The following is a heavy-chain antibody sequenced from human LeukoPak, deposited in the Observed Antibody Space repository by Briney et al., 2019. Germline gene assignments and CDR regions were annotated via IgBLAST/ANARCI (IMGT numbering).Heavy chain of an antibody. CDR3: AKMSPYQLLLDY. CDR1: GFTFSSYG. J-gene: IGHJ4*02. V-gene: IGHV3-30*02. CDR2: IRYDGSNK. D-gene: IGHD2-2*01. Sequence: GGSLRLSCAASGFTFSSYGMHWVRQAPGKGREWVAFIRYDGSNKYYADSVKGRFTISRDNSKNTLYLQMNSLRAEDTAVYYCAKMSPYQLLLDYWGQGTLVTVSS.